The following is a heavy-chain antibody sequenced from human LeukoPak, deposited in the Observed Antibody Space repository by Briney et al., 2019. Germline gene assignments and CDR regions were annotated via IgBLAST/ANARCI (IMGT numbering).Heavy chain of an antibody. D-gene: IGHD2-15*01. CDR2: ISYDGSNK. Sequence: QPGGSLRLSCAASGFTFSSYGMHWVRQAPGKGLEWVAVISYDGSNKYYADSVKGRFTISRDNSKNTLHLQMNSLRAEDTAVYYCAPRPILPEEDFDYWGQGTLVIVSS. CDR3: APRPILPEEDFDY. J-gene: IGHJ4*02. V-gene: IGHV3-30*03. CDR1: GFTFSSYG.